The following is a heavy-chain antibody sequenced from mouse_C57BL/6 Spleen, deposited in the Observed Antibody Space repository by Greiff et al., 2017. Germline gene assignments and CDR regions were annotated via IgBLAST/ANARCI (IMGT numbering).Heavy chain of an antibody. V-gene: IGHV1-81*01. CDR1: GYTFTSYG. Sequence: QVQLQQSGAELARPGASVKLSCKASGYTFTSYGISWVKQRTGQGLEWIGEIYPRSGNTYYNAKFKGKATLTADKSSSTAYMELSSLASEDSAVYFCARERAITTVVEGYWGQGTTLTVSS. CDR3: ARERAITTVVEGY. D-gene: IGHD1-1*01. J-gene: IGHJ2*01. CDR2: IYPRSGNT.